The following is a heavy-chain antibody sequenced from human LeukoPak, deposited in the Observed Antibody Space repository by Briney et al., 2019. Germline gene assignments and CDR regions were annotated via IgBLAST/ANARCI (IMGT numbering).Heavy chain of an antibody. CDR2: ISYDGSNK. Sequence: GRSLRLSCAASGFTFSSYAMHWVRQAPGKGLEWVAVISYDGSNKYYADSVKGRFTISRDNSKNTLYLQMNSLRAEDTAVYYCAFRRGLRFLEWLLSDYFDYWGQGTLVTVSS. D-gene: IGHD3-3*01. J-gene: IGHJ4*02. CDR3: AFRRGLRFLEWLLSDYFDY. V-gene: IGHV3-30-3*01. CDR1: GFTFSSYA.